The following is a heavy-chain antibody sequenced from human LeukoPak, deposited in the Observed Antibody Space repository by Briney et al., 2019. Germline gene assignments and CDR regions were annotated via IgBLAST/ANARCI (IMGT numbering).Heavy chain of an antibody. V-gene: IGHV4-39*07. CDR1: GGSISINDYF. D-gene: IGHD1-1*01. Sequence: SETLSLTCAVSGGSISINDYFWAWIRQSPGKGLEWIGSVAYRGDTYYNPSLQSRVTISVDTPKNQFSLRLNSVTAADTALYYCARDSLRIQSGTTPWGQGTLVTVSS. CDR3: ARDSLRIQSGTTP. CDR2: VAYRGDT. J-gene: IGHJ5*02.